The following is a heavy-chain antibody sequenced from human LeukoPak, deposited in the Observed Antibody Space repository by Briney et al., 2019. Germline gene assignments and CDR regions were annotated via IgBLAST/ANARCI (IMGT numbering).Heavy chain of an antibody. V-gene: IGHV3-66*02. D-gene: IGHD3-9*01. CDR3: ARDDTTGYFDY. Sequence: SGXXLRLSCAASGFTFSSYAMSWVRQAPGKGLDCVSVISSGGSTYYADSVKGRFTISRDNSKNTLYLQMNSLRAEDTAVYYCARDDTTGYFDYWGQGTLVTVSS. CDR1: GFTFSSYA. CDR2: ISSGGST. J-gene: IGHJ4*02.